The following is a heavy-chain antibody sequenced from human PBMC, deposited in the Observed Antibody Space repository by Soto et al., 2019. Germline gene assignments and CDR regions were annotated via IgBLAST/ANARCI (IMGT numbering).Heavy chain of an antibody. CDR1: GFTFTSSA. J-gene: IGHJ3*02. CDR3: AAQKVGASPPNFES. D-gene: IGHD1-26*01. Sequence: ASVKVSCKASGFTFTSSAVQWVRQARGQRLEWIGWIVVGSGNTNYAQKFQERVTITRDMSTSTAYMELSSLRSEDTAVYYCAAQKVGASPPNFESWGQGSLVTVSS. V-gene: IGHV1-58*01. CDR2: IVVGSGNT.